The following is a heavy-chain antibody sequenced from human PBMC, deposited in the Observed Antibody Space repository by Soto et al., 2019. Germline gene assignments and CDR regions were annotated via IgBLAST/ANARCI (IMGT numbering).Heavy chain of an antibody. CDR2: IYYSGST. D-gene: IGHD5-18*01. Sequence: SETLSLTCTVSGGSISSGGYYWSWIRQHPGKGLEWIGYIYYSGSTYYNPSPKSRVTISVDTSKNQFSLKLSSVTAADTAVYYCAREGGYSYGYVRYFDYWGQGTLVTVSS. J-gene: IGHJ4*02. V-gene: IGHV4-31*03. CDR3: AREGGYSYGYVRYFDY. CDR1: GGSISSGGYY.